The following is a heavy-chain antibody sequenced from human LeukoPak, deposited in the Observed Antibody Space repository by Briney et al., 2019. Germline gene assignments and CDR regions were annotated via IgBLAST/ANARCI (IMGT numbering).Heavy chain of an antibody. CDR3: ARDWIGGDCYSCAFDAFDI. J-gene: IGHJ3*02. V-gene: IGHV1-69*13. Sequence: SVKVSCKASGGTFSSYAISWVRQAPGQGLEWMGGIIPIFGTANYAQKFQGRVTITADESTSTAYMELSSLRSEDTAVYYCARDWIGGDCYSCAFDAFDIWGQGTMVTVSS. CDR1: GGTFSSYA. D-gene: IGHD2-21*01. CDR2: IIPIFGTA.